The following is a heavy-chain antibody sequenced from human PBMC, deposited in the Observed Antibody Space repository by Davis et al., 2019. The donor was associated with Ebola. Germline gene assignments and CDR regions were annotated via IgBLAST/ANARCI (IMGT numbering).Heavy chain of an antibody. V-gene: IGHV5-51*01. CDR1: GYSFTSYW. D-gene: IGHD5-18*01. CDR3: ARHPTATDY. CDR2: IYPGDSDT. Sequence: GESLKLSCQGSGYSFTSYWIGWVRQLPGQGLELMGIIYPGDSDTRYSPSFQGQVTISADKSISTAYLQWSSLKASDTAMYYCARHPTATDYWGQGTLVTVSS. J-gene: IGHJ4*02.